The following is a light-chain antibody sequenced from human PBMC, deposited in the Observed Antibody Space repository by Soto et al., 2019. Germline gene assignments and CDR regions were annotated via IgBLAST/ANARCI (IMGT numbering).Light chain of an antibody. J-gene: IGKJ1*01. Sequence: EVVLTQSPDTLSLPPGERATLSCRASQSISSYLAWYQQKPGQAPRLLIYGASTRATGIPARFSGSGSGTDFTLTISRLEPEDFAVYYCQQYGSSGTFGQGTKV. CDR1: QSISSY. V-gene: IGKV3-20*01. CDR2: GAS. CDR3: QQYGSSGT.